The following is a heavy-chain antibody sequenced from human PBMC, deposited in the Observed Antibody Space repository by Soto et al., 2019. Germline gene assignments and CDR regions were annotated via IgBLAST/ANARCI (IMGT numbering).Heavy chain of an antibody. Sequence: SETLSLTCTVSGGSISSSSYYWAWIRRPPGKGLEWIGSIYFTGSTYYTPSLQSRLTVSVDTSKNQFSLKVSSVTAADTAVYYCARLAAAGDFDFWGPGTLVTVSS. D-gene: IGHD6-13*01. CDR3: ARLAAAGDFDF. J-gene: IGHJ4*02. CDR1: GGSISSSSYY. V-gene: IGHV4-39*01. CDR2: IYFTGST.